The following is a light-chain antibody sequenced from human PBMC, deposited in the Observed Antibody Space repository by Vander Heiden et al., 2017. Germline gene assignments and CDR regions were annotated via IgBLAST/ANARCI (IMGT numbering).Light chain of an antibody. J-gene: IGLJ2*01. V-gene: IGLV2-14*01. CDR2: EVT. CDR1: SSDLANYQY. CDR3: SSYTTSSTVVV. Sequence: GSPGKPITITCTGTSSDLANYQYVSWYQRHPGKAPKLMIYEVTNRPSGVSNRFSGSKSGNTASLTISGLQAEDEADYYCSSYTTSSTVVVFGRGTKLTVL.